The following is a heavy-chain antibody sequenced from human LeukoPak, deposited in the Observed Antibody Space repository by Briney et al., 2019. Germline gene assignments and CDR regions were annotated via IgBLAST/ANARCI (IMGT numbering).Heavy chain of an antibody. CDR2: IYYSGST. Sequence: PSETLSLTCAVYGGSFSGYYWSWIRQPPGKGLEWIGYIYYSGSTYYNPSLKSRVTISVDTSKNQFSLKLSSVTAADTAVYYCARAPGYDYVWGSYRYTHDYFDYWGQGTLVTVSS. V-gene: IGHV4-34*09. CDR3: ARAPGYDYVWGSYRYTHDYFDY. D-gene: IGHD3-16*02. CDR1: GGSFSGYY. J-gene: IGHJ4*02.